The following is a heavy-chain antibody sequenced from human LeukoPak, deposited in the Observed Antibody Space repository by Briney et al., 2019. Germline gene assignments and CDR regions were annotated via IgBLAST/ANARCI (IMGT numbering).Heavy chain of an antibody. J-gene: IGHJ4*02. CDR1: GFTLSNYG. CDR2: ISDSGGRT. D-gene: IGHD3-22*01. V-gene: IGHV3-23*01. Sequence: PGGSLRLSCAVSGFTLSNYGMSWVRQAPGKGLEWVAGISDSGGRTNYADSVKGRFSISRDNPKNTLYLQMNSLRAEDTGVYFCAKRGVVIRVILVGFHKEANYFDSWGQGALVTVSS. CDR3: AKRGVVIRVILVGFHKEANYFDS.